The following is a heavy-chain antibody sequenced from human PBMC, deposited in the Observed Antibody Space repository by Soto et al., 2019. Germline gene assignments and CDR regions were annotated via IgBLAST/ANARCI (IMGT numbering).Heavy chain of an antibody. J-gene: IGHJ6*02. V-gene: IGHV3-15*07. D-gene: IGHD3-10*01. CDR1: GFTFSNAW. Sequence: GGSLRLSCAASGFTFSNAWMNWVRQAPGKGLEWVGRIKSKTDGGTTDYAAPVKGRFTISRDDSKNTLYLQMNSLKTEDTAVYYCTTTDYLSILWFGEYYYYYGMDVWGQGTTVTVSS. CDR3: TTTDYLSILWFGEYYYYYGMDV. CDR2: IKSKTDGGTT.